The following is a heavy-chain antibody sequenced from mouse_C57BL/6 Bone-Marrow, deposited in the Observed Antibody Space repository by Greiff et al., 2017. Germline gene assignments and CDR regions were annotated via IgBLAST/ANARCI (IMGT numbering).Heavy chain of an antibody. CDR3: ARSRVYYYGSSYDYAMDY. CDR1: GYTFTDHT. V-gene: IGHV1-78*01. J-gene: IGHJ4*01. D-gene: IGHD1-1*01. Sequence: VQLQQSDAELVKPGASVKISCKVSGYTFTDHTIHWMKQRPEQGLEWIGYIYPRDGSTKYNEKFKGKATLTADKSSSTAYMQLNSLTSEDSAVYFCARSRVYYYGSSYDYAMDYWGQGTSVTVSS. CDR2: IYPRDGST.